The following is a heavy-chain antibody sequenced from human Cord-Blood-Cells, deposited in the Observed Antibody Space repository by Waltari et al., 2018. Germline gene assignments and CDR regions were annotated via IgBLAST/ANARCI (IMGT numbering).Heavy chain of an antibody. J-gene: IGHJ5*02. D-gene: IGHD6-19*01. V-gene: IGHV1-3*01. CDR3: ARGAIAVAVGWFDP. CDR1: GYTFTSYA. Sequence: QVQLVQSGAEVKKPGASVKVSYKASGYTFTSYAMHWVRQAPGQRLEWMGWINAGNVNTKYSQKFQGRVTITRDTSASTAYMELSSLRSEDTAVYYCARGAIAVAVGWFDPWGQGTLVTVSS. CDR2: INAGNVNT.